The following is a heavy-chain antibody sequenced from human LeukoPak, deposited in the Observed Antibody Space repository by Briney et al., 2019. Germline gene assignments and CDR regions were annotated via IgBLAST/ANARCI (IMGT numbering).Heavy chain of an antibody. CDR1: GFTFSSYW. J-gene: IGHJ3*01. CDR2: IKQDGSEK. Sequence: GGSLRLSCAASGFTFSSYWISWVRQTPGKGLEWVANIKQDGSEKYYVDSVKGRFTISRDNAKNSLYLQMNSLRAEDTAVYYCASILLAAAGMPGWRDQAFDLWGQGTMVTVSS. CDR3: ASILLAAAGMPGWRDQAFDL. V-gene: IGHV3-7*01. D-gene: IGHD2-2*01.